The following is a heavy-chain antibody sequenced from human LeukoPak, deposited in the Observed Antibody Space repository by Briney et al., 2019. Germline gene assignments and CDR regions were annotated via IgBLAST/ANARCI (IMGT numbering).Heavy chain of an antibody. Sequence: ASVKLSCTASGYTFTSYGISWVRQAPGQGLEWLGWINAYNGNTNYAQKLQGRVTMTTDTSTSTAYMELRSLRADDTAVYYCARASEYSISWYWIPVLYWFDPWGQGTLVTVSS. CDR2: INAYNGNT. CDR3: ARASEYSISWYWIPVLYWFDP. CDR1: GYTFTSYG. D-gene: IGHD6-13*01. V-gene: IGHV1-18*01. J-gene: IGHJ5*02.